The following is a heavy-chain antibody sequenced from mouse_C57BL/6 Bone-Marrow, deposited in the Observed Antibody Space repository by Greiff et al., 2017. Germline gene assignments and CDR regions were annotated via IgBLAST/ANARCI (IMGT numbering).Heavy chain of an antibody. D-gene: IGHD1-1*01. CDR2: IDPENGDT. CDR3: TIYYYGSSDY. J-gene: IGHJ2*01. Sequence: DVQLVESGAELVRPGASVKLSCTASGFNIKDDYMHWVKQRPEQGLEWIGWIDPENGDTEYASKFQGKATITADTSSNTAYLQLSSLTSEDTAFYYCTIYYYGSSDYWGQGTTRTVSS. V-gene: IGHV14-4*01. CDR1: GFNIKDDY.